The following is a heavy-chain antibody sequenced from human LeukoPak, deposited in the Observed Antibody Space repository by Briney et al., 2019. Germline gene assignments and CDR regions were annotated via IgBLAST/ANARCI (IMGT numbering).Heavy chain of an antibody. CDR1: GVSISSNLW. CDR3: AREYSGYDYVRS. J-gene: IGHJ4*02. D-gene: IGHD5-12*01. CDR2: IHHSGSI. V-gene: IGHV4-4*02. Sequence: SETLSLTCAVSGVSISSNLWWTWVRQPPGKGLEWVAEIHHSGSINYNPSLKSRVTISVDTSKNQFSLKLSSVTAADTAVYYCAREYSGYDYVRSWGQGTLVTVSS.